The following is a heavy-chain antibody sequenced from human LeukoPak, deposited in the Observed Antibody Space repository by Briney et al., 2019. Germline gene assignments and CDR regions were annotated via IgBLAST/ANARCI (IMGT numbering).Heavy chain of an antibody. V-gene: IGHV1-3*04. J-gene: IGHJ4*02. Sequence: ASVKVSCKASGYTFTTYAIHWVRQAPGQRLEWMGWINTGSGNTKYSQQFQGRVTITRDASASTAYLDLSSLRSEDTAVYYCARDTEEIQLWLRYLDYWGQGTLVTVSS. CDR2: INTGSGNT. CDR3: ARDTEEIQLWLRYLDY. D-gene: IGHD5-18*01. CDR1: GYTFTTYA.